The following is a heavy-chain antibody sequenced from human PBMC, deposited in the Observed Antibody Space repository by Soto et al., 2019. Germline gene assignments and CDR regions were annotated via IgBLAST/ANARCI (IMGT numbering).Heavy chain of an antibody. J-gene: IGHJ6*01. Sequence: QVQLVQSGAEVKKPRASLKVSCKASGYTFTSYGISWVRQAPGQGLEWMGWISAYNGNTNYAQKLQGRVTMTTDKSTSTAYKELRSLRSDDTAVYYCARVGEAYYYYGMDVWGQGTTVTVSS. CDR3: ARVGEAYYYYGMDV. V-gene: IGHV1-18*01. CDR2: ISAYNGNT. CDR1: GYTFTSYG.